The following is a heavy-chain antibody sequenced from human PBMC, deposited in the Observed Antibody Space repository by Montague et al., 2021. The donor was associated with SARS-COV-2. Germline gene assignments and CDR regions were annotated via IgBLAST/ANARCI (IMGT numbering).Heavy chain of an antibody. CDR2: IYSGSSST. CDR1: GFTFSSYA. J-gene: IGHJ4*02. V-gene: IGHV3-23*03. CDR3: AKGFQPYSYESSGFYTFDY. Sequence: SLSLSSAASGFTFSSYAMSWVRQAPGKGLEWVSVIYSGSSSTWYADSVKGRFTISRDNPKNTLYLHMNSLRVDDTAVYYCAKGFQPYSYESSGFYTFDYWGQGTLVTVSS. D-gene: IGHD3-22*01.